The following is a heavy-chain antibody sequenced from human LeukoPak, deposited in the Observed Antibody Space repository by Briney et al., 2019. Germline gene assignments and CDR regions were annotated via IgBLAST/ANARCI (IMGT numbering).Heavy chain of an antibody. CDR2: ISWDSGSQ. CDR1: GFSLDDYA. J-gene: IGHJ3*01. D-gene: IGHD3-9*01. V-gene: IGHV3-9*01. Sequence: PGRSLRLSCVGSGFSLDDYAMHWVRHVPGKGLELVSSISWDSGSQAYADSVRGRFTISRDNAKNSLYLQMNSLIPEDTAFYYCIKDMGFDLLKDAFHVWGQGTLVTVSS. CDR3: IKDMGFDLLKDAFHV.